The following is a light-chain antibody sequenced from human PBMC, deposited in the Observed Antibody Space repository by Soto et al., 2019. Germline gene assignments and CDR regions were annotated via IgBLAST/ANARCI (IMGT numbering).Light chain of an antibody. Sequence: EIVLTQSPATLSLSPGEIATLSCRASQSVSSYLAWYQQKPGQAPRLLIYDASNRATGIPARFSGSGSGTDFTLTISSLEPEDFAVYYCQQRSNWPYTFGKGTRLEIK. CDR1: QSVSSY. CDR2: DAS. CDR3: QQRSNWPYT. V-gene: IGKV3-11*01. J-gene: IGKJ2*01.